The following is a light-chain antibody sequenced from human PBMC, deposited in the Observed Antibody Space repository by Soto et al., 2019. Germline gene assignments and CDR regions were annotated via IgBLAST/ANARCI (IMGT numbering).Light chain of an antibody. Sequence: AIRLTQSPSSFSASTGDRVTITCRASQGLSSYLASYQQKPGKAPKLLIYAASTLKSGVPSRFSGSGSGTDFTLPISCLQSEDFATYYCRQYYSYPRTFGQGTKVEIK. CDR1: QGLSSY. CDR2: AAS. V-gene: IGKV1-8*01. J-gene: IGKJ1*01. CDR3: RQYYSYPRT.